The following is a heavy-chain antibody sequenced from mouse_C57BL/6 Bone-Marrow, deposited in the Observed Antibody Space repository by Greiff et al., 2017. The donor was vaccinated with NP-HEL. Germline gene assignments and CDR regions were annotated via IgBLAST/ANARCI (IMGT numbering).Heavy chain of an antibody. CDR2: INPSSGYT. D-gene: IGHD1-1*01. V-gene: IGHV1-4*01. Sequence: VQLQQSGAELARPGASVKMSCKASGYTFTSYTLHWVKQRPGQGLEWIGYINPSSGYTKYNQKFKDKATLTADKSASTAYMKLCSLTSDDSAVYYCARGIYYYGSSYWYFDVWGTGTTVTVAS. J-gene: IGHJ1*03. CDR1: GYTFTSYT. CDR3: ARGIYYYGSSYWYFDV.